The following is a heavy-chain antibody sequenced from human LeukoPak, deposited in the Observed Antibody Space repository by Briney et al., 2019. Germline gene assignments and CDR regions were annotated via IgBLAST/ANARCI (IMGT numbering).Heavy chain of an antibody. CDR2: FYSGGST. CDR1: GFIVSSNY. V-gene: IGHV3-66*01. D-gene: IGHD6-13*01. Sequence: AGGSLRLSCAASGFIVSSNYMSWVRQAPGKGLEWVSVFYSGGSTYYADSVKGRFTISRDNAKNSLYLQMNSLRAEDTAVYYCARDLAARGYFDYWGQGTLVTVSS. J-gene: IGHJ4*02. CDR3: ARDLAARGYFDY.